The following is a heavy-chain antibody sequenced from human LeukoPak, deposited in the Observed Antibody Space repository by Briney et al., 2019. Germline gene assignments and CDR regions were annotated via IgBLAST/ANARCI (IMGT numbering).Heavy chain of an antibody. CDR1: GFTFSSYE. CDR3: ARVIIVGATGI. CDR2: ISSGGSTV. D-gene: IGHD1-26*01. V-gene: IGHV3-48*03. Sequence: GGSLRLSCAASGFTFSSYEMNWVRQAPGKGLEWVSYISSGGSTVYYADSVKGRFTISRDNAKNSLYLQMNSLRAEDTAVYYCARVIIVGATGIWGQGTMVTVSS. J-gene: IGHJ3*02.